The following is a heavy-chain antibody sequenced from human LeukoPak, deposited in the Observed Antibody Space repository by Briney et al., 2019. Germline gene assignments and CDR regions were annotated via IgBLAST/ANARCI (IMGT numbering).Heavy chain of an antibody. V-gene: IGHV1-69*01. Sequence: ASVKVSCKAYGGTFSSYAISWVRQAPGQGLEWMGGIIPIFGTANYAQKFQGRVTITADESTSTAYMELSSLRSEDTAVYYCAREDNWLQFDYWGQGALVTVSS. J-gene: IGHJ4*02. CDR2: IIPIFGTA. D-gene: IGHD5-24*01. CDR3: AREDNWLQFDY. CDR1: GGTFSSYA.